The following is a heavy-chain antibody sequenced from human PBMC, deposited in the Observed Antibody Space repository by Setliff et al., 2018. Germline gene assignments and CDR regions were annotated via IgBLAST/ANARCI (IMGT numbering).Heavy chain of an antibody. Sequence: ETLSLSCAASGFTFSSYWMSWVRQAPGKGLEWVANIKQDGGEKYYVGSVKGRFTISRDNANNLLYLHMSSLRAEDTAVYYCVRSSAPQVVLAADFDFWGQGTPVTVSS. CDR1: GFTFSSYW. D-gene: IGHD6-19*01. CDR2: IKQDGGEK. V-gene: IGHV3-7*03. J-gene: IGHJ4*02. CDR3: VRSSAPQVVLAADFDF.